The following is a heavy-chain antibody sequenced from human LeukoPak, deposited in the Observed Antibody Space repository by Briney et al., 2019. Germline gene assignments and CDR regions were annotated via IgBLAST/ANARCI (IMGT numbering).Heavy chain of an antibody. CDR3: ARMYCSSTSCYGVGWFDP. CDR1: GGTFSSYA. Sequence: SVKVSCKASGGTFSSYAISWVRQAPGQGLGWMGRIIPILDIANYAQKFQGRVTITADKSTSTAYMELSSLRSEDTAVYYCARMYCSSTSCYGVGWFDPWGQGTLVTVSS. J-gene: IGHJ5*02. CDR2: IIPILDIA. D-gene: IGHD2-2*01. V-gene: IGHV1-69*04.